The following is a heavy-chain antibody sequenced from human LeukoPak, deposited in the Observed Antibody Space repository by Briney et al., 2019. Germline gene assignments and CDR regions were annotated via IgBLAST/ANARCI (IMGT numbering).Heavy chain of an antibody. V-gene: IGHV3-64D*09. CDR1: GFTFSSFA. CDR2: ISRNGGST. D-gene: IGHD2-21*02. J-gene: IGHJ4*02. CDR3: VKDTHIVVVTAKYYFDY. Sequence: GGSLRLSCSASGFTFSSFAMHWVRQAPGKGLEYVAAISRNGGSTYYADSVKGRFTISRDNSKNTLYLQMSSLRAEDTAVYYCVKDTHIVVVTAKYYFDYWGQGTLVTVSS.